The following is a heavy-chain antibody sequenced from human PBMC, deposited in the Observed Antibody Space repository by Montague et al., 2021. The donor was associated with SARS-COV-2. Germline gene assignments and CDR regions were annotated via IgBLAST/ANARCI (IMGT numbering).Heavy chain of an antibody. Sequence: SQTLSLTCSVSGGSISSTSYYWGWIRQPPGKGLEWIGSIYYSGSTYYNPSLRSRVTISVDTSKNQFSLKLSSVTAADTAVYYCASPIVVVTAPSYYGMDVWGQGTTVTGSS. J-gene: IGHJ6*02. D-gene: IGHD2-21*02. CDR2: IYYSGST. CDR1: GGSISSTSYY. V-gene: IGHV4-39*01. CDR3: ASPIVVVTAPSYYGMDV.